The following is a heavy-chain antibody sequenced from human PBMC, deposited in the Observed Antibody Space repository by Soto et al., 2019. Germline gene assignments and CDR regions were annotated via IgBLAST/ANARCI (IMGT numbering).Heavy chain of an antibody. CDR2: ISHSGST. V-gene: IGHV4-4*02. J-gene: IGHJ6*02. D-gene: IGHD1-26*01. Sequence: PSETLSLTCAASGDSINSSHWWNWVRQPPGKGLEWIGQISHSGSTNYNPSLTSRVNKSVDKSKNHFSLKLSSVAAADTAVYYCARVKWELGDYYGMDVWGQGTTVTVSS. CDR1: GDSINSSHW. CDR3: ARVKWELGDYYGMDV.